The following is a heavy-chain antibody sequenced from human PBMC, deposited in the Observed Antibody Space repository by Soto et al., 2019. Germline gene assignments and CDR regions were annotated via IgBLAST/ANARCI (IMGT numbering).Heavy chain of an antibody. CDR1: GFTFSSYA. V-gene: IGHV3-30-3*01. Sequence: QVQLVESGGGVVQPGRSLRLSCAASGFTFSSYAMHWVRQAPGKGLEWVAVISYDGSNKYYADSVKGRFTISRDNSKNTLYLQMNSLRAEDTAVYYCATLHPITSPGWFDPWGQGTLVTVSS. CDR3: ATLHPITSPGWFDP. CDR2: ISYDGSNK. J-gene: IGHJ5*02. D-gene: IGHD3-10*01.